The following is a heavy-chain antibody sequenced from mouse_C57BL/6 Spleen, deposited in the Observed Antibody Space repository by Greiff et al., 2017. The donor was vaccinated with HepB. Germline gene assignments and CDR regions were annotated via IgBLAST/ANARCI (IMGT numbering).Heavy chain of an antibody. D-gene: IGHD1-1*01. V-gene: IGHV1-5*01. CDR1: GYTFTSYW. J-gene: IGHJ4*01. Sequence: EVQLQQSGTVLARPGASVKMSCKTSGYTFTSYWMHWVKQRPGQGLEWIGAIYPGNSDTSYNQKFKGKAKLTAVTSASTAYMELSSLTNEDSAVYYCTITTVVQGAMDYWGQGTSVTVSS. CDR3: TITTVVQGAMDY. CDR2: IYPGNSDT.